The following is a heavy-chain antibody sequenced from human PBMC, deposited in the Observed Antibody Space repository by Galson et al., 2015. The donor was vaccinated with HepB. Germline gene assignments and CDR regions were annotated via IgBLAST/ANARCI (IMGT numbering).Heavy chain of an antibody. CDR1: GFSLSTSGVG. V-gene: IGHV2-5*02. Sequence: PALVKRTQTRTLTCTFSGFSLSTSGVGVGCMRQPPGQALEWLELIYWDADKHYRPSRKSRVTITKDTSKNQVFLTMSNMDPVDTATYYCATWDRPYKSDWYSSDYWGQGTLVTVSS. J-gene: IGHJ4*02. CDR2: IYWDADK. D-gene: IGHD6-19*01. CDR3: ATWDRPYKSDWYSSDY.